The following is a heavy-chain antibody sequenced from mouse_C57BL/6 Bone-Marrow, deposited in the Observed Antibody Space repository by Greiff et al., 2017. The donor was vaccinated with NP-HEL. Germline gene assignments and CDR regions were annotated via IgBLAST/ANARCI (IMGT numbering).Heavy chain of an antibody. D-gene: IGHD1-1*01. CDR3: AKLGEIKLLLPGYAMDY. J-gene: IGHJ4*01. CDR1: GFSLTSYG. V-gene: IGHV2-9*01. Sequence: VHLVESGPGLVAPSQSLSITCTVSGFSLTSYGLDWVRQPPGKGLEWLGVIWGGGRTNYNSALMSRLSISKDNSKSQVFLKMNSLQTEDTAMYYCAKLGEIKLLLPGYAMDYWGQGTSVTVSS. CDR2: IWGGGRT.